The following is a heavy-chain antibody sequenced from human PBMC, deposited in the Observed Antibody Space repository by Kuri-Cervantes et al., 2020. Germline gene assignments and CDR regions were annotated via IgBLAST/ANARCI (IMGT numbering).Heavy chain of an antibody. D-gene: IGHD2-15*01. V-gene: IGHV4-39*07. CDR1: GGSISSSSYY. Sequence: SETLSLTCTVSGGSISSSSYYWGWIRQPPGKGLEWIGSIYYSGSTYYNPSLKSRVTISVDTSKNQFSLKLSSVTAADTAVYYCARATESRFCSGGSCYDYWGQGTLVTVSS. CDR2: IYYSGST. CDR3: ARATESRFCSGGSCYDY. J-gene: IGHJ4*02.